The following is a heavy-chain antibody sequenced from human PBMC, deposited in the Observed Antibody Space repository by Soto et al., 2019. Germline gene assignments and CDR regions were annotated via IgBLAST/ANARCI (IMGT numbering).Heavy chain of an antibody. Sequence: GGSLRLSCAASGFTFSSCAMTWVRQAPGMGLQWVSAISDSGGSTYYADSVRGRFTISRDNSKNTLYLQLNSLGAEDTAVYYCAKPRITMIVVVIDFDPRGQGTLVTVSS. CDR1: GFTFSSCA. D-gene: IGHD3-22*01. CDR2: ISDSGGST. J-gene: IGHJ5*02. V-gene: IGHV3-23*01. CDR3: AKPRITMIVVVIDFDP.